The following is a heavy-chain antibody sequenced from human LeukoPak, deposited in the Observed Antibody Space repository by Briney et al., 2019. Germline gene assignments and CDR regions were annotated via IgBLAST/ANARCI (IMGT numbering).Heavy chain of an antibody. V-gene: IGHV1-2*02. CDR2: INPNSGGT. D-gene: IGHD5-18*01. CDR1: GYTFTGYY. Sequence: ASVKVSCKASGYTFTGYYMHWVRQAPGQGLEWMGWINPNSGGTNYSQKFQGRVTMTRDTSISTAYMELSRLRSDDTAVYYCARVSGYSYGELDYWGQGTLVTVSS. CDR3: ARVSGYSYGELDY. J-gene: IGHJ4*02.